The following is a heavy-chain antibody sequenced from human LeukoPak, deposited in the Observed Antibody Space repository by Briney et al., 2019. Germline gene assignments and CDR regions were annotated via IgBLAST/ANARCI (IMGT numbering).Heavy chain of an antibody. J-gene: IGHJ5*02. CDR2: INAGNGNT. D-gene: IGHD2-15*01. Sequence: ASVKVSCKASGYTFTSYAMHWVRQAPGQRLEWMGWINAGNGNTKYSQKFQGRVTITRDTSASTAYMEPSSLRSEDTAVYYCARAAPGDCSGGSCYSEYNWFDPWGQGTLVTVSS. V-gene: IGHV1-3*01. CDR3: ARAAPGDCSGGSCYSEYNWFDP. CDR1: GYTFTSYA.